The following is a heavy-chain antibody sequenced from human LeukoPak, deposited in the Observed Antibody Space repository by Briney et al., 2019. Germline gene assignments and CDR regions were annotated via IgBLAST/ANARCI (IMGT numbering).Heavy chain of an antibody. V-gene: IGHV1-2*02. CDR2: INPSSGAT. CDR3: ARGRGSGWYPSDY. J-gene: IGHJ4*02. Sequence: ASVKVSCKASGYTFTSYYLHWVRQAPGQGLEWMGWINPSSGATNYAQKFQGRVTMTRDTSITTSYMELSRLRSDDTAVYYCARGRGSGWYPSDYWGQGTLVTVSS. D-gene: IGHD6-19*01. CDR1: GYTFTSYY.